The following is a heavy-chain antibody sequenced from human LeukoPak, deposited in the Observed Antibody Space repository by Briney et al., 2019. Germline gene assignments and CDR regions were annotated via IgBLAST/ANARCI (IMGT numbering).Heavy chain of an antibody. CDR1: GGTFSSYA. CDR3: ASEDCSSTSCYKYYYYGMDV. Sequence: ASVKASCKASGGTFSSYAISWVRQAPGQGLEWMGGIIPIFGTANYAQKFQGRVTITADESTSTAYMELSSLRSEDTAVYYCASEDCSSTSCYKYYYYGMDVWGQGTTVTVSS. D-gene: IGHD2-2*02. J-gene: IGHJ6*02. CDR2: IIPIFGTA. V-gene: IGHV1-69*13.